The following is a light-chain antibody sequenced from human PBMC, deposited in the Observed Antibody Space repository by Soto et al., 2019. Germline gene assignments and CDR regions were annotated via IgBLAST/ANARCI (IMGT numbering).Light chain of an antibody. J-gene: IGKJ4*01. CDR3: QQYGNSPLT. Sequence: EIVMTQSPATLSVSPGERATLSCRASQSVNSNLAWYQQKPGQAPRIIIYRASTRATGIPARFSGSGSGTDCTLTISRLEPEDVAVYYCQQYGNSPLTLGGGTKVDIK. CDR1: QSVNSN. CDR2: RAS. V-gene: IGKV3-15*01.